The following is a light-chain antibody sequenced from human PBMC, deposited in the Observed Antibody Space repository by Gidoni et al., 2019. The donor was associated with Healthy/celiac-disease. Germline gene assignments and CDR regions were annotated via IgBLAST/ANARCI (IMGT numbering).Light chain of an antibody. V-gene: IGKV2-28*01. Sequence: DIVMTQSPLSLPVTPGEPASISCRSSQSLLHSNGYNYLDWYLQKPGQSPQLLIYLGSNRASGVPDRFRGSGSGTDFTLKISRVEAEDVGVYYCMQALQTPCSFGQXTKLEIK. CDR2: LGS. CDR1: QSLLHSNGYNY. CDR3: MQALQTPCS. J-gene: IGKJ2*04.